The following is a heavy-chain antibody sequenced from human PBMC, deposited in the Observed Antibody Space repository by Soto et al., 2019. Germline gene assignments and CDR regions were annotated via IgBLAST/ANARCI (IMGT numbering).Heavy chain of an antibody. CDR3: VRERFYGPDSYNIGDFHY. Sequence: QLVESGGGLVQPGGSLRLSCTASGFIFSDHFMGWVRQAPGKGLEWVGRTRNRANAYSTEYAASVSGRFTISRDDSENSLYLDMNTLKTEDTAVYYCVRERFYGPDSYNIGDFHYWGQGTLVTVSS. V-gene: IGHV3-72*01. CDR2: TRNRANAYST. D-gene: IGHD3-10*01. J-gene: IGHJ4*02. CDR1: GFIFSDHF.